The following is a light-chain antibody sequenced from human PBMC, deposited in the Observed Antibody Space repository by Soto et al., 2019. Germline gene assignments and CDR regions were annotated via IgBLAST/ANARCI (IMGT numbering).Light chain of an antibody. CDR1: SSDVGGYNY. Sequence: QSALTQPRSVSGSPGQAVTISCTGTSSDVGGYNYVSWYQQHPGKAPKLMIYDVSKRPSGAADRFSGSKSGNTASLTISGLQAEDEADYYCCSYAGSYTVFGGGTKLTVL. V-gene: IGLV2-11*01. CDR2: DVS. CDR3: CSYAGSYTV. J-gene: IGLJ3*02.